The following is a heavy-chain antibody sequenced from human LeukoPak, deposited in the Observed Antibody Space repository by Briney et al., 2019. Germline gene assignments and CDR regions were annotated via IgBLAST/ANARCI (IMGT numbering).Heavy chain of an antibody. V-gene: IGHV3-30*04. J-gene: IGHJ4*02. CDR1: GFTFSSYA. CDR2: ISYDGSNK. CDR3: ARADIVPTDY. Sequence: PGGSLRLSCAASGFTFSSYAMHWVRQAPGKGLEWVAVISYDGSNKYYADSVKGRFTISRDNSKNTLYLQMNSLRAEDTAVYYCARADIVPTDYWGQGTLVTVSS. D-gene: IGHD2-8*01.